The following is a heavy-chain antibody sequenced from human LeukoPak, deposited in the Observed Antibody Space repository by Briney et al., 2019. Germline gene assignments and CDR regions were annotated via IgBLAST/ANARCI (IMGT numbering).Heavy chain of an antibody. J-gene: IGHJ1*01. Sequence: LSETPSLTCSASGGSISSYYWTWIRQPPGKGLEWIGYRYYRGSTTYNPSLKSRVTISVDTSKSKFSLKLISVTAADTAIYYCARVRGDFETDWGQGTLVTVSS. CDR1: GGSISSYY. CDR2: RYYRGST. D-gene: IGHD3-16*01. CDR3: ARVRGDFETD. V-gene: IGHV4-59*01.